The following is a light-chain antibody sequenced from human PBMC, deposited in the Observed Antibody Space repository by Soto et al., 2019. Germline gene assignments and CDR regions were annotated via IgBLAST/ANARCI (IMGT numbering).Light chain of an antibody. Sequence: DIQMTQSPSSLSASVGDRVTITCRASQDILNYLAWFQQKPGKAPKSLIYGASSLHSGVPSRFSGSGFGTDFSLTISSLQPEAFATYYCQQYASNVATFGQGTTLEV. CDR2: GAS. CDR3: QQYASNVAT. J-gene: IGKJ2*01. CDR1: QDILNY. V-gene: IGKV1-16*01.